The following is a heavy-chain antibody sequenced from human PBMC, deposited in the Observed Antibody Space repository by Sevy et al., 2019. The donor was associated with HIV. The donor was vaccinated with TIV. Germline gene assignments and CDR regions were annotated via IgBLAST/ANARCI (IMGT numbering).Heavy chain of an antibody. CDR3: ARVNCTNGVCFQGYYYYGLDV. V-gene: IGHV3-21*01. CDR2: IDTSSAYI. Sequence: GGSLRLSCAASGFSFSGYGFNWVRQAPGKGLEWVSSIDTSSAYIYYADSVKGRFTISRDNAKNSLYLQMSSLRAEDTAVYFCARVNCTNGVCFQGYYYYGLDVWGQGTTVTVSS. J-gene: IGHJ6*02. CDR1: GFSFSGYG. D-gene: IGHD2-8*01.